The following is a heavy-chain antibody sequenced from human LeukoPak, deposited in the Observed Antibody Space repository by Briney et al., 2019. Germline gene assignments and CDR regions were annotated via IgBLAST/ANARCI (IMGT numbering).Heavy chain of an antibody. CDR1: GYSFTTSW. D-gene: IGHD6-19*01. Sequence: GESLKISCKGSGYSFTTSWIGWVRQMPGKGLEWMGIIYPADSDTRYSPSFQGQVTTSADKSITTAYLQWSSLKASDTAMYYCARQGSGYINYWGQGTLVTVSS. CDR2: IYPADSDT. V-gene: IGHV5-51*01. CDR3: ARQGSGYINY. J-gene: IGHJ4*02.